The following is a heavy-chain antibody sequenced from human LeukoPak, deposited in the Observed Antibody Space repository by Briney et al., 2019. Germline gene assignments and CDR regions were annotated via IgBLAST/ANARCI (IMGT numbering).Heavy chain of an antibody. D-gene: IGHD3-22*01. CDR3: AREGSYDSSGYYNINY. CDR2: INPSGGST. V-gene: IGHV1-46*01. J-gene: IGHJ4*02. Sequence: ASVKVSCKASGYTFTSYYMHWVRQAPGQGLEWMGIINPSGGSTSYAQKFQGRVTMTRDMSTSTVYMELSSLRSEDTAVYYCAREGSYDSSGYYNINYWGQGTLVTVSS. CDR1: GYTFTSYY.